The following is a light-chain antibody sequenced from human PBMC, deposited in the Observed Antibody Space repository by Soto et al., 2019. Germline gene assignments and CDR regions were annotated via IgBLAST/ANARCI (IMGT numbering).Light chain of an antibody. CDR3: QQRGNWPGT. Sequence: IVLTQSPATLSLSPGERATLSCRASQSVSSYLAWYQQKPGQAPRLLIYDASNRATGIPARFSGSGSGTDFTLTISSLEPEDFAVYYCQQRGNWPGTFGQGTKVEIK. J-gene: IGKJ1*01. CDR2: DAS. V-gene: IGKV3-11*01. CDR1: QSVSSY.